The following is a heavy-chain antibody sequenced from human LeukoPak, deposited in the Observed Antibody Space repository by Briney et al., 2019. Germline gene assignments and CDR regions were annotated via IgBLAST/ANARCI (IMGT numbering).Heavy chain of an antibody. V-gene: IGHV4-39*01. D-gene: IGHD5-24*01. CDR3: ARHRREKATIMAFGAFDI. Sequence: PSETLSLTCTVSGGSISSGSYYWGWIRQPPGKGLEWIGSIDYSGSSYYNPSLRSRVTISVDTSKNQFYLKLSSVTAADTAVYYCARHRREKATIMAFGAFDIWGQGTMVTVSS. J-gene: IGHJ3*02. CDR2: IDYSGSS. CDR1: GGSISSGSYY.